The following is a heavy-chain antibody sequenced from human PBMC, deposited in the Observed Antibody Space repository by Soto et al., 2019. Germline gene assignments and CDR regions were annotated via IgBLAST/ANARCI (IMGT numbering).Heavy chain of an antibody. D-gene: IGHD2-15*01. V-gene: IGHV3-23*01. J-gene: IGHJ4*02. Sequence: EVQLLESGGGLVQPGGSLRLSCAASGFTFSSYAMSWVRQAPGKGLEWVSAISGSGGSTYYADSAKGRFTISRDNSKNTLYLQMNSLRAEDTAVYYCAKSPGGYCSGGSCYGNYWGQGTLVTVSS. CDR1: GFTFSSYA. CDR2: ISGSGGST. CDR3: AKSPGGYCSGGSCYGNY.